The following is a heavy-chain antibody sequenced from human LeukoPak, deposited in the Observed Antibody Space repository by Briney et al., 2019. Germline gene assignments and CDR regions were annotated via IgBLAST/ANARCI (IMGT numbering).Heavy chain of an antibody. D-gene: IGHD3-10*01. CDR3: ATRGY. CDR2: IYTSGST. V-gene: IGHV4-4*07. Sequence: SETLSLTCTVSGGSISSYYWSWIRQPAGKGLEWIGRIYTSGSTNYNPSLKRRVTISIDTSKNQFSLKLTSVAAADTAVYYCATRGYWGQGTLVTVSS. CDR1: GGSISSYY. J-gene: IGHJ4*02.